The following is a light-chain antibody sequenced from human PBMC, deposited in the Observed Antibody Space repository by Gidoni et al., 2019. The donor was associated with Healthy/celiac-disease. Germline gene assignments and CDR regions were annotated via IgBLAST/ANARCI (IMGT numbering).Light chain of an antibody. CDR3: QAWDSSTYVV. J-gene: IGLJ2*01. CDR1: KLGDKY. V-gene: IGLV3-1*01. Sequence: SDELTQPPSVSVSPGQTASITCAGDKLGDKYACWYQQKPGQSPVLVIYPDSKRPSGIPARFSGSNSGNTATLTISGTQAMDEADYYCQAWDSSTYVVFGGGTKLTVL. CDR2: PDS.